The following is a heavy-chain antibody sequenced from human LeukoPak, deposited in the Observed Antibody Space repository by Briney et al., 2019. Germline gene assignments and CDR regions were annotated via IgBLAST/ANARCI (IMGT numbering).Heavy chain of an antibody. D-gene: IGHD2-15*01. CDR3: ARGYCSGGSCYYYGMDV. Sequence: ASVKVSCKASGYTFTSYGISWVRQAPGQGLEWMGWISAYNGNTNYAQKLQGRVTMTTDTSTSTACMELRSLRSDDTAVYYCARGYCSGGSCYYYGMDVWGQGTTVTVSS. CDR1: GYTFTSYG. J-gene: IGHJ6*02. CDR2: ISAYNGNT. V-gene: IGHV1-18*01.